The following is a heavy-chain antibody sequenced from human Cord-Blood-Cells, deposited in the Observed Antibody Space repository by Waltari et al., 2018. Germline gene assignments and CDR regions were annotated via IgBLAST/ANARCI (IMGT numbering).Heavy chain of an antibody. D-gene: IGHD6-13*01. CDR1: GYTFTGYY. Sequence: QVQLVQSGAEVKKPGASVKVSCKASGYTFTGYYMHWVRQAPGQGLEWMGWINPNSGGTNYAQKFQGRVTMTRDTSISTAYMELSRLRSDDTAVYYCARDRHPAAGLDYFDYWGQGTLVTVSS. CDR2: INPNSGGT. CDR3: ARDRHPAAGLDYFDY. V-gene: IGHV1-2*02. J-gene: IGHJ4*02.